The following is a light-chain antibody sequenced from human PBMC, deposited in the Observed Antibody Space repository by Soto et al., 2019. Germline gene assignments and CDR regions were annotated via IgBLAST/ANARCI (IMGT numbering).Light chain of an antibody. J-gene: IGLJ2*01. CDR1: SSDVGDYDF. Sequence: QSALTQPASVSGSPGQSITISCTGTSSDVGDYDFVSWYQQHPGKAPKLIIYGVTNRPSGISNRFSGSKSGNTASLTISGLQAEDEADYYCSSYTRTNTLVFGGGTKLTVL. V-gene: IGLV2-14*03. CDR2: GVT. CDR3: SSYTRTNTLV.